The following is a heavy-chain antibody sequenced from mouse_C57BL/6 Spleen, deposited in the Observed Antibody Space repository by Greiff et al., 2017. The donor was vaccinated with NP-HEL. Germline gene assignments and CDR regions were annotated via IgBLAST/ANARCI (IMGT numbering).Heavy chain of an antibody. D-gene: IGHD3-1*01. CDR2: INPSTGGT. J-gene: IGHJ4*01. V-gene: IGHV1-42*01. CDR3: ARLSEDAMDY. CDR1: GYSFTGYY. Sequence: VQLKESGPELVKPGASVKISCKASGYSFTGYYMNWVKQSPEKSLEWIGEINPSTGGTTYNQKFKAKATLTVDKSSSTAYMQLKSLTSEDSAVYYCARLSEDAMDYWGQGTSVTVSS.